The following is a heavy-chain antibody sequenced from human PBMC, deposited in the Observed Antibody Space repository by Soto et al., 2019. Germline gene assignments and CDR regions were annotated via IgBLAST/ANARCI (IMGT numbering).Heavy chain of an antibody. J-gene: IGHJ4*02. V-gene: IGHV3-33*01. CDR2: IWNDGNSK. CDR1: GFTFSNRG. CDR3: ARDILGDSSGCFDF. D-gene: IGHD6-19*01. Sequence: PGGSLRLSCAASGFTFSNRGFHWVRHAPGKGLEWVAVIWNDGNSKYYADSVKGRFTISRDNFQNRLYLQMNSLRVDDTAVYFCARDILGDSSGCFDFWGQGTQVTVSS.